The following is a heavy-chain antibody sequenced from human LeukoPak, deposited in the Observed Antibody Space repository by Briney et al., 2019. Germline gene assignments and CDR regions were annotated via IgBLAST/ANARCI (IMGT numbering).Heavy chain of an antibody. CDR1: GFTFSSYA. J-gene: IGHJ5*02. CDR3: ARGLSWIVVVPAATIDP. Sequence: GGSLRLSCAASGFTFSSYAMHWVRQAPGKGLEWVAVISYDGSNKYYADSVKGRFTISRDNSKNTLYLQMNSLRAEDTAVYYCARGLSWIVVVPAATIDPWGQGTLVTVSS. V-gene: IGHV3-30*01. D-gene: IGHD2-2*01. CDR2: ISYDGSNK.